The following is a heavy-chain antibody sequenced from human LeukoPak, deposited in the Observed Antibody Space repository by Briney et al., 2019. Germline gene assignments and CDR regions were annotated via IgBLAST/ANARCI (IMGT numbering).Heavy chain of an antibody. V-gene: IGHV1-69*04. Sequence: GASVKVSCKASGGTFSSYAISWVRQAPGQGLEWMGRIIPILGIANYAQKFQGRVTITADKSTSTAYMELSSLRSEDTAVYYRARSGAHCSSTSCYENWFDPWGQGTLVTVSS. CDR3: ARSGAHCSSTSCYENWFDP. CDR2: IIPILGIA. D-gene: IGHD2-2*01. J-gene: IGHJ5*02. CDR1: GGTFSSYA.